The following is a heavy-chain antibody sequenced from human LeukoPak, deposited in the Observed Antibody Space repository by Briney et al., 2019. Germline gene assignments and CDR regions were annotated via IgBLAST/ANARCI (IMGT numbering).Heavy chain of an antibody. Sequence: SQTLSLTCTVSGGSISSGSYYWSWIRQPAGKGLEWIGRIYTSGSTNYNPSLKSRVTISVDTSKNQFSLKLGSVTAADTAVYYCAREWKQLVEGGNYFDYWGQGTLVTVSS. D-gene: IGHD6-6*01. CDR3: AREWKQLVEGGNYFDY. CDR2: IYTSGST. V-gene: IGHV4-61*02. CDR1: GGSISSGSYY. J-gene: IGHJ4*02.